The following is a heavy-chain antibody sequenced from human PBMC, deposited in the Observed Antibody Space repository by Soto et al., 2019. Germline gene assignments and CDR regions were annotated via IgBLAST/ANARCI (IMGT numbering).Heavy chain of an antibody. J-gene: IGHJ6*02. CDR1: GYTFSTSG. Sequence: QVQLVQSGAEVRNPGASVKVSCKASGYTFSTSGMSWLRQAPGQGLEWMGWISTYNGDTNDAPKFQDRVTMTSDTSTSTVYMELRSLRSDDTAVYYCARAGAAPYYYYGMDVWGQGTRVTVSS. CDR3: ARAGAAPYYYYGMDV. D-gene: IGHD2-15*01. V-gene: IGHV1-18*01. CDR2: ISTYNGDT.